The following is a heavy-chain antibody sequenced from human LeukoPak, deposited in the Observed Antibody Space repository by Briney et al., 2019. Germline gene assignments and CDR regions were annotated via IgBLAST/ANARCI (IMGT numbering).Heavy chain of an antibody. Sequence: PSETLSLTCTVSGGSISSYYWCWIRHPPGKGLEWIGYIYYSGSTNYNPSLKRRVTISVDTSKNQFSLKLSSVTAADTAVYYCARGGYSYGYSLFDYWGQGTLVTVSS. CDR2: IYYSGST. CDR3: ARGGYSYGYSLFDY. D-gene: IGHD5-18*01. J-gene: IGHJ4*02. CDR1: GGSISSYY. V-gene: IGHV4-59*01.